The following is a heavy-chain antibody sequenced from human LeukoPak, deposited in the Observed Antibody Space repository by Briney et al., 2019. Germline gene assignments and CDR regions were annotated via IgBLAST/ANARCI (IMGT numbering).Heavy chain of an antibody. Sequence: PGGSLRLSCAASGXTFRNYWMHWVRQAPGKGLVCVSRITRDEITTYADSVKGRFTISRDNAKNMLYLQMNSLTAEDTAVYYCTTERAGTSGYIVFDNWGQGTLVTVSS. D-gene: IGHD1-1*01. CDR1: GXTFRNYW. CDR2: ITRDEIT. CDR3: TTERAGTSGYIVFDN. J-gene: IGHJ4*02. V-gene: IGHV3-74*01.